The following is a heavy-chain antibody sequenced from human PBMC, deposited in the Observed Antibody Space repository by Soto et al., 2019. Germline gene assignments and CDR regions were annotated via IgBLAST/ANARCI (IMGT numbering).Heavy chain of an antibody. CDR2: ISYDGSNK. D-gene: IGHD5-12*01. CDR1: RFTFSSYG. CDR3: AKETGVPGHHRRPTTPGYSGYALGY. V-gene: IGHV3-30*18. Sequence: PGGSLRLSCAASRFTFSSYGMHWFRQAPGKGLEWVAVISYDGSNKYYADSVKGRFTISRDNSKNTLYLQMNSLRAEDTAVYYCAKETGVPGHHRRPTTPGYSGYALGYWGQGNLVTVSS. J-gene: IGHJ4*02.